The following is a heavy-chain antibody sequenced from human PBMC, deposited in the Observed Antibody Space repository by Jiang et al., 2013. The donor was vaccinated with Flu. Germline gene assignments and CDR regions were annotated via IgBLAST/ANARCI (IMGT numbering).Heavy chain of an antibody. CDR3: ARVGGGYNAYYYGMDV. CDR2: INTNTGNP. CDR1: SYA. V-gene: IGHV7-4-1*02. J-gene: IGHJ6*02. Sequence: SYAMNWVRQAPGQGLEWMGWINTNTGNPTYAQGFTGRFVFSLDTSVSTAYLQISSLKAEDTAVYYCARVGGGYNAYYYGMDVWGQGTTVTVSS. D-gene: IGHD2-15*01.